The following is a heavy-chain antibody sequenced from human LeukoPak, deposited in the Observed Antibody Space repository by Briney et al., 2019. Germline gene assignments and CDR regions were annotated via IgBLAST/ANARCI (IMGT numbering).Heavy chain of an antibody. CDR2: ISSSSSYI. V-gene: IGHV3-21*04. CDR3: AKDKMYSDFWSGHDAFDI. D-gene: IGHD3-3*01. Sequence: GGSLRLSCAASGFTFSNYSMNWVRQAPGKGLEWVSSISSSSSYIYYADSVKGRFTISRDNAKNSLYLQMNSLRAEDTAVYYCAKDKMYSDFWSGHDAFDIWGQGTMVTVSS. J-gene: IGHJ3*02. CDR1: GFTFSNYS.